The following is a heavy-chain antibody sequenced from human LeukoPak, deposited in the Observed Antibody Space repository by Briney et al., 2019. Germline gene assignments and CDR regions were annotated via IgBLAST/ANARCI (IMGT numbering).Heavy chain of an antibody. V-gene: IGHV3-23*01. J-gene: IGHJ4*02. CDR3: TRDVGPSPFFDY. Sequence: GGSLRLPCVASGFTFSTYAMSWVRQAPGKGLEWASTLSDSGVNTHYADSVKGRFTISRDNSKNTLYLQMDSLRVEDTAVYYCTRDVGPSPFFDYWGQGTLVAVSS. CDR1: GFTFSTYA. D-gene: IGHD1-26*01. CDR2: LSDSGVNT.